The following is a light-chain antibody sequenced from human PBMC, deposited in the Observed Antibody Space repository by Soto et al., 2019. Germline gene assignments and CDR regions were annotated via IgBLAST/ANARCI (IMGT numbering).Light chain of an antibody. CDR2: GNS. CDR3: QSYESSLSGYV. CDR1: SSNIGAGYD. V-gene: IGLV1-40*01. Sequence: QSMLAQPPSVSGAPGQRVTISCTGSSSNIGAGYDVHWYQQLPGTAPKLLIYGNSNRPSGVPDRFSGSKSGTSASLAITGLQAEDEADYYCQSYESSLSGYVFGTGNKVTVL. J-gene: IGLJ1*01.